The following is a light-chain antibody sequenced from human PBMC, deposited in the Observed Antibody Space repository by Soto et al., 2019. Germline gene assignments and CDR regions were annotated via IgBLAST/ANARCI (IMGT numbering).Light chain of an antibody. V-gene: IGLV1-40*01. J-gene: IGLJ3*02. Sequence: QSVLTQPPSVSGAPGQRVTISCTGSSSNIGAGYDVHWYQQLPGTAPKLLIYGNINRPSGVPDRFSGSRSGTSASLAISGLQAEDEADYYCQAYDSSLSGFWVFGGGTKLTV. CDR1: SSNIGAGYD. CDR2: GNI. CDR3: QAYDSSLSGFWV.